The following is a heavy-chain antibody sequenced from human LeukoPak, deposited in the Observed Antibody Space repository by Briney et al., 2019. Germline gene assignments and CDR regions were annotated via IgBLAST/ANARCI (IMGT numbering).Heavy chain of an antibody. Sequence: PSETLSLTCAVYGGSFSGYYWSWIRQPPGKGLEWIGEINHSGSTNYNPSLKSRVTISVDTSKNQFSLKLSSVTAADTAVYYCARDRSSRLGLLLDYWGQGTLVTVSS. CDR2: INHSGST. CDR1: GGSFSGYY. V-gene: IGHV4-34*01. CDR3: ARDRSSRLGLLLDY. J-gene: IGHJ4*02. D-gene: IGHD3-22*01.